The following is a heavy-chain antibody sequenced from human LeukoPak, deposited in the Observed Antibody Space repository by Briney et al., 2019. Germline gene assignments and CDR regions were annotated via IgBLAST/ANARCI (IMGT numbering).Heavy chain of an antibody. CDR2: LSSNGGST. Sequence: GGSLRLSCAASVFPFSSYAMHCVRQAPGKGLGYVSALSSNGGSTSYANSLKGRVTISRDNSKNTLYLQMGNLRAEDMAVYYCARSSIVGVSILDYWGQGTLVTVSS. J-gene: IGHJ4*02. D-gene: IGHD2-2*01. CDR3: ARSSIVGVSILDY. V-gene: IGHV3-64*01. CDR1: VFPFSSYA.